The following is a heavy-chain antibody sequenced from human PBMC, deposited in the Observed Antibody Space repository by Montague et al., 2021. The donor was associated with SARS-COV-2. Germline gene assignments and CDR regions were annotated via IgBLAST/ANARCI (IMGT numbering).Heavy chain of an antibody. CDR3: ARATRSIVVLNWFDP. Sequence: TLSLTCTVSGGSISSGGYYWSWIRQHPGKGLEWIGYIYYSGNTYYXXXLKSRVTISVDTSKNQFSLKLSSVTAADTAVYYCARATRSIVVLNWFDPWGQGTLVTVSS. V-gene: IGHV4-31*03. J-gene: IGHJ5*02. D-gene: IGHD3-22*01. CDR2: IYYSGNT. CDR1: GGSISSGGYY.